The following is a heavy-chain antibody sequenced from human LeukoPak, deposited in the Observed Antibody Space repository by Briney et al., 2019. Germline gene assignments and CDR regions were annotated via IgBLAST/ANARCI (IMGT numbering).Heavy chain of an antibody. J-gene: IGHJ3*01. CDR3: ASRQCTAFDV. D-gene: IGHD6-19*01. V-gene: IGHV3-7*01. CDR1: GFTFNTYW. CDR2: IKPDGNER. Sequence: GGSLRLSCAASGFTFNTYWISWVRQAPGKGLQWASHIKPDGNERCYVDYVKGRFTISRDNARSTLYLQMNSLRVEDTAIYYCASRQCTAFDVWGQGTMVTVSS.